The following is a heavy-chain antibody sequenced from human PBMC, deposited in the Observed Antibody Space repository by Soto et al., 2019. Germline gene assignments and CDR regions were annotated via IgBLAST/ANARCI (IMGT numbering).Heavy chain of an antibody. V-gene: IGHV3-48*01. D-gene: IGHD1-26*01. CDR1: GFTFSSYS. J-gene: IGHJ6*02. CDR3: AKPSLVRRVGALYPYV. Sequence: PGGSLRLSCAASGFTFSSYSMNWVRQAPGKRLEWVSYISSSSNTIYYADYVKGRFTISRDNSKNTLFLQMNSLKAEDTAVYYCAKPSLVRRVGALYPYVWGQGTTVTVSS. CDR2: ISSSSNTI.